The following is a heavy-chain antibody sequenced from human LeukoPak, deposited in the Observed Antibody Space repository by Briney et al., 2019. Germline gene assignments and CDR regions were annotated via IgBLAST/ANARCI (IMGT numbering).Heavy chain of an antibody. CDR2: IYYSGST. Sequence: PSETLSLTCTVSGGSISSHYWSWIRQPPGKGLEWIGYIYYSGSTNYNPSLKSRVTISVDTPKNQFSLKLSSVTAADTAVYYCARGGPRKNCSGGSCYPYYYYYMDVWGKGTTVTVSS. CDR3: ARGGPRKNCSGGSCYPYYYYYMDV. CDR1: GGSISSHY. V-gene: IGHV4-59*11. J-gene: IGHJ6*03. D-gene: IGHD2-15*01.